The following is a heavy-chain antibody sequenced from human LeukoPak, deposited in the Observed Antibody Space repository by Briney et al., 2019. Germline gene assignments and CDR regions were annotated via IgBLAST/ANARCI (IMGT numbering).Heavy chain of an antibody. CDR1: GFTFDDYA. Sequence: GGSLRLSCAAPGFTFDDYAMHWVRQAPGKGLEWVSGISWNSGNVDYADSVKGRFSISRDNAKNSLYLQMNSLRAEDTAVYYCARDGDCSGGSCNAFDYWGQGTLVTVSS. CDR3: ARDGDCSGGSCNAFDY. V-gene: IGHV3-9*01. D-gene: IGHD2-15*01. J-gene: IGHJ4*02. CDR2: ISWNSGNV.